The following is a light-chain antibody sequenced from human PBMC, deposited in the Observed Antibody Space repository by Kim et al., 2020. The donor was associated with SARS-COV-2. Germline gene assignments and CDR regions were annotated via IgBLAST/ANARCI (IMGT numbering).Light chain of an antibody. CDR1: QSVSSSY. CDR2: GAA. CDR3: QQYGSSPPRT. J-gene: IGKJ1*01. V-gene: IGKV3-20*01. Sequence: EIVLTQSPGTLSLSPGERATLSCRASQSVSSSYLAWYQQKPVQAPRLLIYGAASRATGSPDRFSGSGTGTDFTLTFSRLEPEDIAVYYCQQYGSSPPRTFCQGTKV.